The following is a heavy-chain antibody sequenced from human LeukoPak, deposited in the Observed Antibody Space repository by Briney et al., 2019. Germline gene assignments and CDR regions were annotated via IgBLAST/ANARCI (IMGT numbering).Heavy chain of an antibody. Sequence: SETLSLTCGVFGGSFGGYYWSWIRQPPGKGLEWIGQIHHSGSTNYNPSLKSRFSISIDTPKNQFSLSLTSVTAADTAVYYCARLSSVEVIEFDIWGQGTMVTVSS. V-gene: IGHV4-34*01. CDR1: GGSFGGYY. CDR3: ARLSSVEVIEFDI. CDR2: IHHSGST. J-gene: IGHJ3*02. D-gene: IGHD3-22*01.